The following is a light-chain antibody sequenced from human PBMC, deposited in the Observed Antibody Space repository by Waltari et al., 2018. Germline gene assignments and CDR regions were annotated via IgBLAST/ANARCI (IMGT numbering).Light chain of an antibody. CDR3: SSYISSNSLEKV. CDR2: EVT. V-gene: IGLV2-14*01. J-gene: IGLJ2*01. Sequence: QSVLTQPASVSGSPGQSITISCNGTSSDVGAYNYVSWYQHPPGPGPKLIIYEVTHRSSGVSRRFSGSKSGNTASLTISGLQADDEADYYCSSYISSNSLEKVFGGGTKLTVL. CDR1: SSDVGAYNY.